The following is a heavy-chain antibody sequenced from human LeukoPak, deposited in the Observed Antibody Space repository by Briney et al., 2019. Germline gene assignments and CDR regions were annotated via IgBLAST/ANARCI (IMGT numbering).Heavy chain of an antibody. CDR3: ARAPYPDYYYYMDV. J-gene: IGHJ6*03. D-gene: IGHD3-16*01. V-gene: IGHV3-21*01. CDR1: GFTFSSYS. CDR2: ISSSSSYI. Sequence: PGGSLRLSCAASGFTFSSYSMNWVRQAPGKGLEWVSSISSSSSYIYYADTVKGRFTISRDNDKNSLYLQTNSRRGEDTAVYYCARAPYPDYYYYMDVWGTGTTVTISS.